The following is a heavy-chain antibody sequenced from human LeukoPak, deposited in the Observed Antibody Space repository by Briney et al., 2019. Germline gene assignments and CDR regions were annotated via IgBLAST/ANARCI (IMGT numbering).Heavy chain of an antibody. CDR1: GFTFSSYA. Sequence: GGSLRLSCAASGFTFSSYAMSRVRQAPGKGLEWVSAISGSGGSTYYADSVKGRFTISRDNSKNTLYLQMNSLRAEDTAVYYCARSYYGSGSYPDYWGQGTLVTVSS. CDR3: ARSYYGSGSYPDY. CDR2: ISGSGGST. J-gene: IGHJ4*02. D-gene: IGHD3-10*01. V-gene: IGHV3-23*01.